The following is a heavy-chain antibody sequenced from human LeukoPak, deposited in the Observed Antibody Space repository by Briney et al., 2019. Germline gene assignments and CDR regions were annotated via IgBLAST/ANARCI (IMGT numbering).Heavy chain of an antibody. CDR1: GGTFSSYA. Sequence: SVKVSCKASGGTFSSYAISWVRQAPGQGLEWMGGIIPIFGTANYAQKFQGRVTITTGESTSTAYMELSSLRSEDTAVYYCAVTPTNTYDFWGRNWFDPWGQGTLVTVSS. CDR3: AVTPTNTYDFWGRNWFDP. D-gene: IGHD3-3*01. CDR2: IIPIFGTA. V-gene: IGHV1-69*05. J-gene: IGHJ5*02.